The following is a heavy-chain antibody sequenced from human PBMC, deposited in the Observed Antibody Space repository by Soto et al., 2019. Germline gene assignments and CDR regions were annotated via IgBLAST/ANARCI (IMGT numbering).Heavy chain of an antibody. J-gene: IGHJ6*02. D-gene: IGHD3-22*01. Sequence: GGSLRLSCAASGFTFSSYAMSWVRQAPGKGLEWVSAISGSGGSTYYADSVKGRFTISRDNSKNTLYLQMNSLRAEDTAVYYCAKVHSSGYYEDYYYYYGMDVWGQGTTVTVPS. CDR1: GFTFSSYA. CDR2: ISGSGGST. CDR3: AKVHSSGYYEDYYYYYGMDV. V-gene: IGHV3-23*01.